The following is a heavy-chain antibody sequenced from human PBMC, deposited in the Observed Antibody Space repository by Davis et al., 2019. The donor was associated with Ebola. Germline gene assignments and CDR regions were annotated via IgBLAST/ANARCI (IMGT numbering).Heavy chain of an antibody. V-gene: IGHV4-59*01. CDR2: IYYSGST. CDR3: ARDDLDAFDI. J-gene: IGHJ3*02. CDR1: GGSISSYY. Sequence: PGGSLRLSCTVSGGSISSYYWSWIRQPPGKGLEWIGYIYYSGSTNFNPSLKSRVPISVDTSKIQFSLKLSSVTAADTAVYYCARDDLDAFDIWSQGTMVTVSS.